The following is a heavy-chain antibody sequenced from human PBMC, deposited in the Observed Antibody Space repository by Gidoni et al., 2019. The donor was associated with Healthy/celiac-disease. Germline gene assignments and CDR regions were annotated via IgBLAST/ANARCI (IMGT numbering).Heavy chain of an antibody. CDR1: GGSISSYY. CDR3: ARRLVRGVRRGIDV. J-gene: IGHJ6*02. Sequence: QVQLQESGPGLVKPSEPLSLTCTVSGGSISSYYWSWIRQPPGKGLEWIGYIYYSGSTNYNPSLKSRITISVVTSKNQFSLKLSSVTAADTAVYYCARRLVRGVRRGIDVWGQGTTVTVSS. CDR2: IYYSGST. V-gene: IGHV4-59*12. D-gene: IGHD3-10*01.